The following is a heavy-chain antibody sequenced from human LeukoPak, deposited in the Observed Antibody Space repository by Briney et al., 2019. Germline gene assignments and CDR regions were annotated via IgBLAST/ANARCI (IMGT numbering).Heavy chain of an antibody. D-gene: IGHD3-9*01. Sequence: GASVKVSCKASGYTFNRFGISWVRQAPGQGLEWMGWISAYNGNTNYAQKLQGRVTMTTDTSTSTAYMELRSLRSDDTAVYYCARDLRSVLYYDILTGPNWFDPWGQGTLVTVSS. CDR2: ISAYNGNT. CDR3: ARDLRSVLYYDILTGPNWFDP. J-gene: IGHJ5*02. CDR1: GYTFNRFG. V-gene: IGHV1-18*01.